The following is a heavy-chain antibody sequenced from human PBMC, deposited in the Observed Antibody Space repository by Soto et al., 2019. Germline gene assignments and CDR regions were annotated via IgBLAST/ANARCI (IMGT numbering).Heavy chain of an antibody. CDR3: ARGLLPGIAVDYFDY. V-gene: IGHV3-33*01. CDR1: GFTFSSYG. CDR2: IWYDGSNK. D-gene: IGHD6-19*01. J-gene: IGHJ4*02. Sequence: GGSLRLSCVASGFTFSSYGMHWVRQAPGKGLEWVAVIWYDGSNKYYADSVKGRFTISRDNSKNTLYLQMNSLRAEDTAVYYCARGLLPGIAVDYFDYWGQGTLVTVSS.